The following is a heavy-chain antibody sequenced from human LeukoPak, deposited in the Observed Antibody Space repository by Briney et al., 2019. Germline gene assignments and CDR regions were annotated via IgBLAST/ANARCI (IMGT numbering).Heavy chain of an antibody. CDR3: ATYRQVLLPFES. CDR2: GRYDGSNK. CDR1: GFTFSTYD. V-gene: IGHV3-30*02. J-gene: IGHJ4*02. Sequence: GGSLRLTCATSGFTFSTYDMHWVRQAPGKGLEWVAFGRYDGSNKNYADSVQGRFTISRDNSKSTLSLQMNSLRAEDTAIYYCATYRQVLLPFESWGQGTLVTVSS. D-gene: IGHD2-8*02.